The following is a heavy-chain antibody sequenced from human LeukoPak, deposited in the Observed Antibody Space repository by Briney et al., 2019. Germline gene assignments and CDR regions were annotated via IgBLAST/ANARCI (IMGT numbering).Heavy chain of an antibody. CDR1: GGNFSSYA. Sequence: SVKVSCKASGGNFSSYAISWVRQAPGQGLEWMGRIIPIFGTANYAQKFQGRVTITTDESTSTAYMELSSLRSEDTAVYYCARVGHSTRLQTYYFDYWGQGTLVTVSS. CDR3: ARVGHSTRLQTYYFDY. J-gene: IGHJ4*02. D-gene: IGHD2-15*01. V-gene: IGHV1-69*05. CDR2: IIPIFGTA.